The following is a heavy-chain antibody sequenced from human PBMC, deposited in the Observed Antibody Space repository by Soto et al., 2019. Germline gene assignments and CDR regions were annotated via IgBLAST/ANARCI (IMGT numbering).Heavy chain of an antibody. D-gene: IGHD5-18*01. CDR2: IEPSDSHT. CDR3: ARQIYDADTGPNFQYYFES. J-gene: IGHJ4*01. Sequence: GESLKISCKGSGYSFAGYWITWVRQKPGKGLEWMGRIEPSDSHTYYSPSFRGHVTISATKSITTVFLQWSSLRASDTAMYYCARQIYDADTGPNFQYYFESWGQGTPVTVSS. V-gene: IGHV5-10-1*01. CDR1: GYSFAGYW.